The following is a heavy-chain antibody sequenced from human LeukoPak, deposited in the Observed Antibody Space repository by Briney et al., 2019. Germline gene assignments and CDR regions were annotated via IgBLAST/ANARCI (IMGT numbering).Heavy chain of an antibody. J-gene: IGHJ6*03. CDR1: GGSFSGYY. CDR3: ARVTVYYDSSGYYPWYYCYYMDV. V-gene: IGHV4-34*01. Sequence: KSSETLSLTCAVYGGSFSGYYWSWIRQPPGKGLEWIGEINHSGSTNYNPSLKSRVTISVDTSKNQFSLKLSSVTAADTAVYYCARVTVYYDSSGYYPWYYCYYMDVWGKGTTVTVSS. CDR2: INHSGST. D-gene: IGHD3-22*01.